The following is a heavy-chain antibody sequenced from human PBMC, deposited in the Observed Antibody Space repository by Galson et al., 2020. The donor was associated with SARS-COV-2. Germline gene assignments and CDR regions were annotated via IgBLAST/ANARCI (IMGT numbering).Heavy chain of an antibody. CDR2: IKQDGSEK. CDR3: ARLGGSSWYFDC. D-gene: IGHD6-13*01. V-gene: IGHV3-7*01. Sequence: GGSLRPSCAASGFTFSNNWMSWVRQAQGKGLEWVANIKQDGSEKYYVDSVKGRFTISRDNAKNSLYLQMNSLRAEDTAVYSCARLGGSSWYFDCWGQGTLVTVSS. CDR1: GFTFSNNW. J-gene: IGHJ4*02.